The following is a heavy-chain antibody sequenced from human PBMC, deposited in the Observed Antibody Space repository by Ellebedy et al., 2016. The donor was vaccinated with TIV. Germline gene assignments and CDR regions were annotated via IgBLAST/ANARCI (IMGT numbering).Heavy chain of an antibody. D-gene: IGHD5-24*01. CDR1: GGSISSYY. CDR3: ARARDGYSPYYFDY. J-gene: IGHJ4*02. Sequence: MPSETLSLTCTVSGGSISSYYWSWIRQPPGKGLEWIGYIYYSGSTNYNPSLKSRVTISVDTSKNQFSLKLSSVTAADTAVYYCARARDGYSPYYFDYWGQGTLVTVSS. V-gene: IGHV4-59*01. CDR2: IYYSGST.